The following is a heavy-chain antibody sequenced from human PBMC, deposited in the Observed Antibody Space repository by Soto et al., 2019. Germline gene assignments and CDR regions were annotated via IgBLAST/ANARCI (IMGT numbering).Heavy chain of an antibody. Sequence: EVQLLESGGGLVQPGGSLRLSCAASGFTFSSYAMSWVRQAPGKGLGWVSAISGSGGSTYYPDSGKGRFTISRDNTKNTLYLQMNSLRAEDTAVYYCAKRYYDGSGSFGWFHPWGQGTLVTVSS. D-gene: IGHD3-10*01. CDR2: ISGSGGST. V-gene: IGHV3-23*01. J-gene: IGHJ5*02. CDR3: AKRYYDGSGSFGWFHP. CDR1: GFTFSSYA.